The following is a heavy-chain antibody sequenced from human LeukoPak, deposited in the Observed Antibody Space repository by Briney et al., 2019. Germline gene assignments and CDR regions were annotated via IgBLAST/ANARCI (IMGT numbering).Heavy chain of an antibody. D-gene: IGHD6-13*01. Sequence: ASVKVSCKASGYTFTSYDINWVRQATGQGLEWMGWMNPNSGNTGYAQNFQGRVTMTRNTSISTAYMELSSLRSEDTAVYYCARGTPKPHIADCWGQGTLVTVSS. CDR2: MNPNSGNT. V-gene: IGHV1-8*01. J-gene: IGHJ4*02. CDR3: ARGTPKPHIADC. CDR1: GYTFTSYD.